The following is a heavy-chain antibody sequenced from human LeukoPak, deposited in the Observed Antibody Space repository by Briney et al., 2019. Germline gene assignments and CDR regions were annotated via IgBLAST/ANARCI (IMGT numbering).Heavy chain of an antibody. J-gene: IGHJ4*02. D-gene: IGHD3-10*01. Sequence: GGSLRLSCAASGFTFSSYGMHWVRQAPGKGLEWVAVISYDGSNKYYADSVKGRFTISRDNSKNTLYLQMNSLRAEDTAVYYCARVKYYYGSGSYYRQTVDYWGQGTLVTVSS. CDR3: ARVKYYYGSGSYYRQTVDY. CDR1: GFTFSSYG. CDR2: ISYDGSNK. V-gene: IGHV3-30*03.